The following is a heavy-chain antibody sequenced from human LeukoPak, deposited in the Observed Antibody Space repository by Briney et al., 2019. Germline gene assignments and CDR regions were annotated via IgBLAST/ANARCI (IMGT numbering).Heavy chain of an antibody. V-gene: IGHV4-34*01. D-gene: IGHD1-1*01. CDR1: RGSFRGYY. CDR2: INHSGST. Sequence: SETLSLTCAVYRGSFRGYYWSWIRQPPGKGLEWIGEINHSGSTNYNPSLKSRVTISVDTSKNQFSLKLSSVTAADTAVYYCAAVQLERPGYWGQGTLVTVSS. J-gene: IGHJ4*02. CDR3: AAVQLERPGY.